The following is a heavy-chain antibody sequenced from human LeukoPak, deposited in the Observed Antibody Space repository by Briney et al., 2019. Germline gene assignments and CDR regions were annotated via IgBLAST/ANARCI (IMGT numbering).Heavy chain of an antibody. Sequence: ASVKVSCKASGYTFTSYAMHWVRQAPGQRLEWMGWINAGNGNTKYSQKFQGRVTITRDTSASTAYMELSSLRSEDTAVYYCARARNYDILTDYYRYFDYWGQGTLVTVSS. V-gene: IGHV1-3*01. CDR2: INAGNGNT. CDR1: GYTFTSYA. CDR3: ARARNYDILTDYYRYFDY. D-gene: IGHD3-9*01. J-gene: IGHJ4*02.